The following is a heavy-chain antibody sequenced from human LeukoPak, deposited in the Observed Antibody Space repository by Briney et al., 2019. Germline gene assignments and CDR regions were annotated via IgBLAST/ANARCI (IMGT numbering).Heavy chain of an antibody. CDR2: INSDGSTT. V-gene: IGHV3-74*01. CDR1: GFTFSSYW. J-gene: IGHJ4*02. CDR3: ARGNYYGQDY. D-gene: IGHD3-10*01. Sequence: GGSLRLSCVASGFTFSSYWMHWVRQAPGKGLVGISRINSDGSTTSYADSVKGRFTISRDNAKNTLYLQMNSLRAEDTAVYYCARGNYYGQDYWGQGTLVTVSS.